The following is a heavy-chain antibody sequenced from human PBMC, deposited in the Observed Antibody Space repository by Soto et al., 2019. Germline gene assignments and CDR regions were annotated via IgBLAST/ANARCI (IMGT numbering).Heavy chain of an antibody. D-gene: IGHD2-8*01. V-gene: IGHV3-48*01. CDR3: AKDTAPVYGGYLDY. J-gene: IGHJ4*02. CDR2: ISSSSSTI. CDR1: GFTFSSYS. Sequence: GGSLRLSCAASGFTFSSYSMNWVRQAPGKGLEWVSYISSSSSTIYYADSVKGRFTISRDNAKNTLYLQMNSLRAEDTAVYYCAKDTAPVYGGYLDYWGQGTLVTVFS.